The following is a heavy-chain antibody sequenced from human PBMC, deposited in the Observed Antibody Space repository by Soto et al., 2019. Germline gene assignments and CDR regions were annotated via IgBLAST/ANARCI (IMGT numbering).Heavy chain of an antibody. Sequence: PSETLSLTCTVSGGSISSSSYYWGWIRQPPGKGLEWIGSIYYSGSTYYNPSLKSRVTISVDTSKNQFSLKLSSVTAADTAVYYCARQPDIVVVPGGHFDYWGQGTLVTVSS. CDR2: IYYSGST. D-gene: IGHD2-2*01. V-gene: IGHV4-39*01. CDR3: ARQPDIVVVPGGHFDY. J-gene: IGHJ4*02. CDR1: GGSISSSSYY.